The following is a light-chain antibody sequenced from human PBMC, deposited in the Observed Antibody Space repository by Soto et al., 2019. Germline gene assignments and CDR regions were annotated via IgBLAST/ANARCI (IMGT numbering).Light chain of an antibody. J-gene: IGKJ1*01. CDR3: QHYDASQWT. Sequence: EIVLTQSPGALSLSPGERATLSCRASQSVSSSYLAWYQQKPGQAPRLLIYGASTRATGIPDRFSGSGSGTDFTLTISRLEPEDFAVYYCQHYDASQWTFGQGTKVDI. CDR2: GAS. CDR1: QSVSSSY. V-gene: IGKV3-20*01.